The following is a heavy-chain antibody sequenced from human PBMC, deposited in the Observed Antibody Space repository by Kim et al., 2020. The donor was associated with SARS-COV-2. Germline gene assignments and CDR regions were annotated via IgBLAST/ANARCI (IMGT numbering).Heavy chain of an antibody. J-gene: IGHJ6*02. CDR2: IWYDGSNK. D-gene: IGHD5-12*01. CDR1: GFTFSSYG. Sequence: GGSLRLSCAASGFTFSSYGMHWVRQAPGKGLEWVAVIWYDGSNKYYADSVKGRFTISRDNSKNTLYLQMNSLRAEDTAVYYCARAITRNYYYGMDVWGQGTTVTVSS. CDR3: ARAITRNYYYGMDV. V-gene: IGHV3-33*01.